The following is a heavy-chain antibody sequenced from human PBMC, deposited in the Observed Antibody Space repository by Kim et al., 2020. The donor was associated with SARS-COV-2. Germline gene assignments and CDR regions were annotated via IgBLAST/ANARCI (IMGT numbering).Heavy chain of an antibody. V-gene: IGHV3-9*01. D-gene: IGHD6-19*01. Sequence: GGSLRLSCAASGFTFDDYAMHWVRQAPGKGLEWVSGISWNSGSIGYADSVKGRFTISRDNAKNSLYLQMNSLRAEDTALYYCAKGPKGSGWLAWSWFDPWGQGTLVTVSS. CDR2: ISWNSGSI. J-gene: IGHJ5*02. CDR1: GFTFDDYA. CDR3: AKGPKGSGWLAWSWFDP.